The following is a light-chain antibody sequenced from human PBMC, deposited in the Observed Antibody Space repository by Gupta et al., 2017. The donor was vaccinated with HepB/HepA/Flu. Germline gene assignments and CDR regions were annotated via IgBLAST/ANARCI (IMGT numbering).Light chain of an antibody. J-gene: IGKJ2*01. CDR1: QSVSSN. CDR3: QKYNNWPYT. CDR2: GAS. V-gene: IGKV3-15*01. Sequence: ELVMTQPPATLSVSPGERATLSCSASQSVSSNLGWYQQKPGEAPRLLIYGASTRGTGIPGRCSGSGAGTEFTLTSSSLQYEDFAVYYCQKYNNWPYTFGQGTKLEIK.